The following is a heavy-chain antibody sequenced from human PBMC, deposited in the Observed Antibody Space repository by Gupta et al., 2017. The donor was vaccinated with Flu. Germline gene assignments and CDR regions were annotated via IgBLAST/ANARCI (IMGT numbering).Heavy chain of an antibody. CDR1: FSGYA. V-gene: IGHV1-69*06. CDR3: ANQGIAAPNWFDP. Sequence: FSGYAFSGVRQAPGQGLEWMGGIIPIFGTANYAQKFQGRVTITADNATSTAYMELSSLGSEDTAVYYCANQGIAAPNWFDPWGQGTLVTVSS. D-gene: IGHD6-13*01. CDR2: IIPIFGTA. J-gene: IGHJ5*02.